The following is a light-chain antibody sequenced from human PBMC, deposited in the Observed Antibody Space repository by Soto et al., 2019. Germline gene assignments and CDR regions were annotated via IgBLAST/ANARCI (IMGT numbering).Light chain of an antibody. CDR2: DAS. J-gene: IGKJ1*01. CDR1: QSITIW. Sequence: DIQMTQSPSTLSASVGDRVTITCRASQSITIWLAWYQQKPGKAPKLLIFDASSLESGVPSRFSGSGAGTEFTLNISSLQPDDFATYYCQQYNSYAWTFGEGTEVEIK. V-gene: IGKV1-5*01. CDR3: QQYNSYAWT.